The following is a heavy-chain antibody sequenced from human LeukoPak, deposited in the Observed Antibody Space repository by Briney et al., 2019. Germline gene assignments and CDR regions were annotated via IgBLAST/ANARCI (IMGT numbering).Heavy chain of an antibody. V-gene: IGHV4-59*11. Sequence: SETLSLTCTVSGGSIRSHYWSWIRQPPAKGLEWVGYIYYSGSTNSNPSLKSRVTISVDTSKNQFSLKLSSVTAADTAVYYCARDRGDYDSSSYYGYFDYWGQGALVTVSS. CDR2: IYYSGST. J-gene: IGHJ4*02. CDR3: ARDRGDYDSSSYYGYFDY. D-gene: IGHD3-22*01. CDR1: GGSIRSHY.